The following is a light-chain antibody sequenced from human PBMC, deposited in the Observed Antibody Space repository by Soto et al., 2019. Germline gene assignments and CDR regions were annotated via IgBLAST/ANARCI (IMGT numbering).Light chain of an antibody. V-gene: IGLV2-14*03. Sequence: QSALTQPASVSGSLGQSITISCTINSGDTGGNKYVSWYQQRAGKPPQLMMYGTTYRPSGVPSRFSGSRSGNTASLTIFGLQSEDEADYYCSSYARGGIVIFGGGTTLTVL. CDR3: SSYARGGIVI. J-gene: IGLJ2*01. CDR2: GTT. CDR1: SGDTGGNKY.